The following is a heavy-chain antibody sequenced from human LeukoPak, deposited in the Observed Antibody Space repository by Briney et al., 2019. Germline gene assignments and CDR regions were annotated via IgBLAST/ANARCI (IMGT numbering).Heavy chain of an antibody. CDR2: ISGSGGST. CDR1: GFTFSSYA. V-gene: IGHV3-23*01. J-gene: IGHJ5*02. Sequence: AGGSLRLSCAASGFTFSSYAMSWVRQAPGKGLEWVSAISGSGGSTYYADSVKGRFTISRDNSKNTLYLQMNSLRAKDTAVYYCAKDEVSGGNIHSWGQGTLVTVSS. CDR3: AKDEVSGGNIHS. D-gene: IGHD4-23*01.